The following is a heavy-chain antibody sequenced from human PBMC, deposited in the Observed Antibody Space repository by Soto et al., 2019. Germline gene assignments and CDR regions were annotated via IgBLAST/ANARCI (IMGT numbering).Heavy chain of an antibody. CDR1: GGSISSSSYY. J-gene: IGHJ5*02. CDR3: ARHGITMVRGVIITAGWFDP. CDR2: IYYSGST. Sequence: SETLSLTCTVSGGSISSSSYYWGWIRQPPGKGLEWIASIYYSGSTYYNPSLKSRVTISVDTSKNQFSLKLSSVTAADTAVYYCARHGITMVRGVIITAGWFDPWGQGTLVTSPQ. D-gene: IGHD3-10*01. V-gene: IGHV4-39*01.